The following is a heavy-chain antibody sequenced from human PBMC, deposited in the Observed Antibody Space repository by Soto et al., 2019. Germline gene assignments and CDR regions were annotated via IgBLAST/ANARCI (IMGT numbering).Heavy chain of an antibody. V-gene: IGHV3-53*01. CDR3: EREGSGSYFDY. D-gene: IGHD1-26*01. Sequence: PGGSLRLSCAASGFTVSSNYMSWVRQAPGKGLEWVSVIYSGGSTYYADSMKGRFTISRDNSKNTLYLQMNSLRAEDTAVYYCEREGSGSYFDYWGQGNLVTVSS. CDR2: IYSGGST. J-gene: IGHJ4*02. CDR1: GFTVSSNY.